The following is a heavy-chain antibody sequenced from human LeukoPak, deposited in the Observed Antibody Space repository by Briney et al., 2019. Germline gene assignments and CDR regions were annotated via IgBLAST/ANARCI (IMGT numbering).Heavy chain of an antibody. CDR3: ARLRIVVVPAAKDGWFDP. CDR2: IYYSGST. CDR1: GGSISSSSYY. J-gene: IGHJ5*02. D-gene: IGHD2-2*01. V-gene: IGHV4-39*01. Sequence: PSETLSLTCTVSGGSISSSSYYWGWIRQPPGKGLEWIGSIYYSGSTYYNPSLKSRVTISVDTSKNQFSLKLSSVTAADTAVYYCARLRIVVVPAAKDGWFDPWGQGTLVTVSS.